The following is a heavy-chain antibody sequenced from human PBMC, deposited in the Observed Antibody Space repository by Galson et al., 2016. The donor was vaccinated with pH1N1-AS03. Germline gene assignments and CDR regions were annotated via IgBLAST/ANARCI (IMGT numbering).Heavy chain of an antibody. D-gene: IGHD1-14*01. V-gene: IGHV1-18*01. Sequence: SVKVSCKASGYTFTNFGINWVRQAPGQGLEWLGWISAYSGNTDYSQTLQGRVSMTTDPSTSTAYMELTGLTSADTAIYYCSRDLRRDFGNPFVAGVQFGRYWGQGTLVIVSS. J-gene: IGHJ4*02. CDR2: ISAYSGNT. CDR1: GYTFTNFG. CDR3: SRDLRRDFGNPFVAGVQFGRY.